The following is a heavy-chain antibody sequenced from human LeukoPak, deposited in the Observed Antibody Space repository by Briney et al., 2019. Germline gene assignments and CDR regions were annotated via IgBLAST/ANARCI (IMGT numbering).Heavy chain of an antibody. J-gene: IGHJ6*02. CDR1: GFTFDDYA. D-gene: IGHD3-10*01. CDR2: ISWNSGSI. CDR3: AKDMAYGSGAHYYYGMDV. V-gene: IGHV3-9*01. Sequence: GGSLRLSCAASGFTFDDYAMHWVRQAPGKGLEWVSGISWNSGSIGYADSVKGRFTISRDNAKNSLYPQMNSLRAEDTAFYYCAKDMAYGSGAHYYYGMDVWGQGTTVTVS.